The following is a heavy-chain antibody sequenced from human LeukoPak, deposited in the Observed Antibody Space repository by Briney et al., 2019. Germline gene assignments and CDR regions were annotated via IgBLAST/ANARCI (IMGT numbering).Heavy chain of an antibody. V-gene: IGHV3-48*03. CDR3: AREGLTMVRGVSPIPLYAFDI. CDR1: GFTFSSYE. CDR2: ISSSGSTI. J-gene: IGHJ3*02. D-gene: IGHD3-10*01. Sequence: PGGSLRLSCAASGFTFSSYEMNWVRQAPGKGLEWVSYISSSGSTIYYGDSVKGRFTISRDNAKNSLYLQMNSLRAEDTAVYYCAREGLTMVRGVSPIPLYAFDIWGQGTIITVSS.